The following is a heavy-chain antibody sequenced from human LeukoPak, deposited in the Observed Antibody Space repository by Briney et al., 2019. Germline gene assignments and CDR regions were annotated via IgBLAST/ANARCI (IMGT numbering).Heavy chain of an antibody. CDR3: AKDSYYYYIDV. Sequence: GGSLRLSCAASGFTFSTYALSWVRQAPGKGLEWVSSISGSAGGTYYADSVKGRFTISRDNSKNTLYLQMNSLRTEDTAVYYCAKDSYYYYIDVWGKGTTVTVSS. CDR1: GFTFSTYA. J-gene: IGHJ6*03. V-gene: IGHV3-23*01. CDR2: ISGSAGGT.